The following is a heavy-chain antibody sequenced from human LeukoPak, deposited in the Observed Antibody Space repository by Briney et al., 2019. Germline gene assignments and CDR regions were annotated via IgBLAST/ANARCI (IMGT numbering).Heavy chain of an antibody. CDR1: GYTFTSYY. CDR3: ARGGEVAAAGPWNFDY. J-gene: IGHJ4*02. V-gene: IGHV1-46*01. D-gene: IGHD6-13*01. CDR2: INPSGGST. Sequence: ASVKVSCKASGYTFTSYYMHWVRQAPGQGLEWMGIINPSGGSTSYAQKFQGRVTMTRDTSSSTVYMELSSLRSEDTAVYYCARGGEVAAAGPWNFDYWGQGTLVTVSS.